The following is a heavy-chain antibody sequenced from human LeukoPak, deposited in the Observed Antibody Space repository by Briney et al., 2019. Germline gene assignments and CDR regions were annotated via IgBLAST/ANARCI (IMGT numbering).Heavy chain of an antibody. D-gene: IGHD5-18*01. CDR2: ISSGSSDI. V-gene: IGHV3-21*01. J-gene: IGHJ4*02. CDR1: GFTFSTYS. Sequence: GGSLRLSCAASGFTFSTYSMTWVRQAPGKGLEWVSSISSGSSDISYADSVKGRFTISRDNAKYSLYLQVNSLGAEDTAVYYCGRLTGVVNAFDYWGQGTLVTVSS. CDR3: GRLTGVVNAFDY.